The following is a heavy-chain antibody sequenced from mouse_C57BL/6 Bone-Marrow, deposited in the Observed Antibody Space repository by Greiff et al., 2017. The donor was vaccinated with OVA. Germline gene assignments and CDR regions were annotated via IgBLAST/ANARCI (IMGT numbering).Heavy chain of an antibody. J-gene: IGHJ4*01. CDR1: GYTFTSYW. CDR3: ARSSVYYGYDYAMDY. Sequence: QVQLQQPGPELVKPGASVKLSCKASGYTFTSYWMHWVKQRPGQGLEWIGNINPSNGGTNYNEKFKSKATLTVDKSSSTAYMQLSSLTSEDSAVYYCARSSVYYGYDYAMDYWGQGTSVTVSS. D-gene: IGHD2-2*01. V-gene: IGHV1-53*01. CDR2: INPSNGGT.